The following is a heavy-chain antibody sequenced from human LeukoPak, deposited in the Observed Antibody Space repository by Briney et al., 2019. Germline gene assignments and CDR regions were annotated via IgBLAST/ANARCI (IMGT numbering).Heavy chain of an antibody. Sequence: PGGSLRLSCAASGFTFSSYSMNWVRQAPGKGLEWVSSISSSSSYIYYADSVKGRFTISRDNAKNSLYLQMNSLRAEDTAVYYCARAEYCSSTSCYAMVDYWGQGTLVTVSS. CDR2: ISSSSSYI. CDR1: GFTFSSYS. CDR3: ARAEYCSSTSCYAMVDY. D-gene: IGHD2-2*01. V-gene: IGHV3-21*01. J-gene: IGHJ4*02.